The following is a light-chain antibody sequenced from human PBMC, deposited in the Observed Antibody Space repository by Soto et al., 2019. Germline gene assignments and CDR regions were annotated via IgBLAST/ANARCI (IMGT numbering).Light chain of an antibody. CDR1: SSDVGGHKY. Sequence: QSALTQPASVSGSPGQSITISCTGTSSDVGGHKYVSWYQQHPDKAPKVLIFEVSNRPSGISNRFSGSKSGNTASLTISGLQADDEADYYCSSYTSSTTSVVFGGGTKLTVL. V-gene: IGLV2-14*01. CDR2: EVS. CDR3: SSYTSSTTSVV. J-gene: IGLJ2*01.